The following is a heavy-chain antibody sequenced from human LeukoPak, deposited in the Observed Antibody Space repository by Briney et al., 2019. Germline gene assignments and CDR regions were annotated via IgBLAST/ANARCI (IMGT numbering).Heavy chain of an antibody. CDR2: ISGSGGNT. V-gene: IGHV3-21*01. J-gene: IGHJ4*02. Sequence: GGSLRLSCAASGFTFNNYAMNWVRQAPGKGLEWVSSISGSGGNTYYADSVKGRFTISRDNAKNSLYLQMNSLRAEDTAVYYCARGPSTGFDYWGQGTLVTVSS. D-gene: IGHD2-2*01. CDR1: GFTFNNYA. CDR3: ARGPSTGFDY.